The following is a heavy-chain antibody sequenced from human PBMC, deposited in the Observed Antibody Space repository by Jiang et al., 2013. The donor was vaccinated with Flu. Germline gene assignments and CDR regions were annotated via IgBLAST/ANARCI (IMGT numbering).Heavy chain of an antibody. D-gene: IGHD3-10*01. Sequence: SGAEVKKPGTSVKVSCKGSGFTFSRSAVQWVRRARGQRLEWIGWIAVGSGNTNYAQKFQERVTITRDMSTSTAYMELSSLRSEDTAVYYCAADGSGSYLDYWGQGTLVTVSS. CDR1: GFTFSRSA. CDR2: IAVGSGNT. CDR3: AADGSGSYLDY. J-gene: IGHJ4*02. V-gene: IGHV1-58*01.